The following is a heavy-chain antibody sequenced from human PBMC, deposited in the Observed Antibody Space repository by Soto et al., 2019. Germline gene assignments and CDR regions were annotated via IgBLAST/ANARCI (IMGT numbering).Heavy chain of an antibody. CDR3: LMVTFSAMDV. Sequence: QVQLQQRGAGLLKPSETLSLTCDMYGGSFSGYYWTWIRQPPGKGLEWIGEINHIGRTNYNPSLKSRVTIVLDPSKNQFSLKLTSVTAADTAVYYCLMVTFSAMDVW. CDR1: GGSFSGYY. V-gene: IGHV4-34*01. D-gene: IGHD2-15*01. J-gene: IGHJ6*01. CDR2: INHIGRT.